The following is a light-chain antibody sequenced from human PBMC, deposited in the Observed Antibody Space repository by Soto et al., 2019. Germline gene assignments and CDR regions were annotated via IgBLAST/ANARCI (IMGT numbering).Light chain of an antibody. CDR2: GAS. CDR1: ESVSSN. Sequence: EIVMTQSPGPLSVSPGERATLSCRASESVSSNLAWYQQKPGQAPSLLIYGASTRAAGVPVRFSGSGSGTEFTLTISSLQSEDFAVYYCQQYNYWHRTFGQGTKVDIK. J-gene: IGKJ1*01. V-gene: IGKV3-15*01. CDR3: QQYNYWHRT.